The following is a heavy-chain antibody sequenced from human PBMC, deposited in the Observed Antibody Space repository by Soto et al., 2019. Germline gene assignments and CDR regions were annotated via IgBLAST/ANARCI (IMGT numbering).Heavy chain of an antibody. D-gene: IGHD2-15*01. CDR1: GGSISSGGYY. V-gene: IGHV4-31*03. Sequence: SLTLPLTCTVSGGSISSGGYYWSWIRQHPGKGLEWLGYLYYSGSTYYNPSLKRRVTISVDTSKNQFSLKLSSVTAAATPVSYCAGYPCSGGSCYRRYYYYGMDVWGQGSTVTVFS. J-gene: IGHJ6*01. CDR2: LYYSGST. CDR3: AGYPCSGGSCYRRYYYYGMDV.